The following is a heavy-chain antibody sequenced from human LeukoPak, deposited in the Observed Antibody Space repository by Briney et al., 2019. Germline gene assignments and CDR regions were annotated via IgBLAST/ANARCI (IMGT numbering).Heavy chain of an antibody. CDR2: IYYSGST. Sequence: SDTLSLTCTVSGGSISSSSYYWGWIRQPPGKGLEWIGSIYYSGSTYYNPSLKSRVTISVDTSKNQFSLKLSSVTAADTAVYYCARRFPYSSRWLYFDYWGQGTLVTVSS. V-gene: IGHV4-39*01. J-gene: IGHJ4*02. CDR3: ARRFPYSSRWLYFDY. CDR1: GGSISSSSYY. D-gene: IGHD6-13*01.